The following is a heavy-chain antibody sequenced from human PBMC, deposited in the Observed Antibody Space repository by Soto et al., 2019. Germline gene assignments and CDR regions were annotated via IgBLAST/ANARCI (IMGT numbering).Heavy chain of an antibody. Sequence: PGGSLRLSCAASGFTFSSYSMNWVRQAPGKGLEWVSSISSSSSYIYYADSVKGRFIISRDNAKNSLFLQMNSLRADDTAVYYCGRVPLDGNYANGVDVWGQGTTVTVSS. V-gene: IGHV3-21*04. CDR3: GRVPLDGNYANGVDV. D-gene: IGHD4-17*01. J-gene: IGHJ6*02. CDR2: ISSSSSYI. CDR1: GFTFSSYS.